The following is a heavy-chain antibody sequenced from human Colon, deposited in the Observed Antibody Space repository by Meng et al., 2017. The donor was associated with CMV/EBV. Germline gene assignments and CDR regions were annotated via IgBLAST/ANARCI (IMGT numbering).Heavy chain of an antibody. D-gene: IGHD2-2*01. CDR3: ARYCRSTSCYHYYYYGMDV. J-gene: IGHJ6*02. V-gene: IGHV1-2*02. CDR1: GYTFTGYY. CDR2: INPNSGGT. Sequence: ASVKVSCKASGYTFTGYYMHWVRQAPGQGLEWMGWINPNSGGTNYAQKFQGRVTMTRDTSISTAYMELSRLRSDDTAVYYCARYCRSTSCYHYYYYGMDVWGQGTTVTVSS.